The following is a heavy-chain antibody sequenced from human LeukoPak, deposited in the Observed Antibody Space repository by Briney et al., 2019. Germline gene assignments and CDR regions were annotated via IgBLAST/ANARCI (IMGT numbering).Heavy chain of an antibody. J-gene: IGHJ4*02. D-gene: IGHD6-13*01. CDR3: ARATTQLVHFDY. CDR2: IIPIFGTA. CDR1: GGTFTSYA. V-gene: IGHV1-69*06. Sequence: SVKVSCKASGGTFTSYAISWVRQAPGQGLEWMGGIIPIFGTANYAQKFQGRVTITADKSTSTAYMELSSLRSEDTAVYYCARATTQLVHFDYWGQGTLVTVSS.